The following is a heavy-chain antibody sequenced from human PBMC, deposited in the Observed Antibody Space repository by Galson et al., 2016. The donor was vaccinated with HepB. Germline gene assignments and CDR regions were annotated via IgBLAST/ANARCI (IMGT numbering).Heavy chain of an antibody. V-gene: IGHV1-8*01. J-gene: IGHJ4*02. Sequence: SVKVSCKASGYTFTRCDINWVRQATGQGLEWLGWMNPDSGRTGSAQKFQGRVTMTRDTSISTAYLELSSLTSEDTGVYFCARGRDYGDNPFDDWGQGTLVPVSS. CDR2: MNPDSGRT. CDR1: GYTFTRCD. D-gene: IGHD4-17*01. CDR3: ARGRDYGDNPFDD.